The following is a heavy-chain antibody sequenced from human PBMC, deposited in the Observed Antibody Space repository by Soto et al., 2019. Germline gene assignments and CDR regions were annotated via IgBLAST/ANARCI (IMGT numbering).Heavy chain of an antibody. CDR1: GGTFSTYA. CDR2: VIPIFGTP. V-gene: IGHV1-69*13. J-gene: IGHJ6*02. CDR3: ARSQGGSSSLNIYYYYYYGMDV. D-gene: IGHD2-15*01. Sequence: ASVKVSCKAPGGTFSTYAISWVRQAPGQGLEWMGGVIPIFGTPKYAQKFQGRVTITADESTSTGYMELRSLRSEDTAVYYCARSQGGSSSLNIYYYYYYGMDVWGQGTRVTVSS.